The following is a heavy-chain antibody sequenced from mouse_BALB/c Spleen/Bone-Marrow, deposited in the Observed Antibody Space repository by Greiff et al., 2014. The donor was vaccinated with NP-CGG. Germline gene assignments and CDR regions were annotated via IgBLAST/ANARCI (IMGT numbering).Heavy chain of an antibody. CDR3: ARYGNYFDY. J-gene: IGHJ2*01. Sequence: EVKLMESGPDLEKPGASVKISCKASGYSFTGYNMNWMKQSNGKSLEWIGNIDPYSGTTNYNQKFKGKATLTVDKSSSTAYMQLKSLTSEDSAVYYCARYGNYFDYWGQGTTLTVSS. D-gene: IGHD2-1*01. V-gene: IGHV1-39*01. CDR1: GYSFTGYN. CDR2: IDPYSGTT.